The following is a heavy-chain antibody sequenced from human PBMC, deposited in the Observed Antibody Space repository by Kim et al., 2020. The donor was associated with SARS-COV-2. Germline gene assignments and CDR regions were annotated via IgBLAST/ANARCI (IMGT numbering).Heavy chain of an antibody. CDR2: IDPSDSYT. CDR3: ARQHPYYYDSSGYLGP. CDR1: GYSFTSYW. J-gene: IGHJ5*02. D-gene: IGHD3-22*01. Sequence: GESLKISCKGSGYSFTSYWISWVRQMPGKGLEWMGRIDPSDSYTNYSPSFQGHVTISADKSISTAYLQWSSLKASDTAMYYCARQHPYYYDSSGYLGPWGQGTLVTVSS. V-gene: IGHV5-10-1*01.